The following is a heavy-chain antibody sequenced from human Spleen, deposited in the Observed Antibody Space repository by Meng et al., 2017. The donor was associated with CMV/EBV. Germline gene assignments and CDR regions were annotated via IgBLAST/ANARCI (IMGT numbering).Heavy chain of an antibody. CDR3: ARERSGSYYSPNYYYYYGMDV. D-gene: IGHD1-26*01. CDR2: MNPNSGNT. Sequence: ASVKVSCKASGYTFTSYDINWVRQATGQGLEWMGWMNPNSGNTGYAQKFQGRVTMTTDTSTSTAYMELRSLRSDDTAVYYCARERSGSYYSPNYYYYYGMDVWGQGTTVTVSS. V-gene: IGHV1-8*01. J-gene: IGHJ6*02. CDR1: GYTFTSYD.